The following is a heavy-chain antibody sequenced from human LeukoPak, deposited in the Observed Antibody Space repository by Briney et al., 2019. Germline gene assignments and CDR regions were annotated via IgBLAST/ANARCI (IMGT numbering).Heavy chain of an antibody. CDR3: ARENEEDYYGSGSYYGPRGGAFDI. Sequence: SETLSLTCTVSGGSISSYYWSGIQQPAGKGLEWIGRIYTSGSTNYNPSLKSRVTMSVDTSRNQFSLKLSSVTAADTAVYYCARENEEDYYGSGSYYGPRGGAFDIWGQGTMVTVSS. CDR1: GGSISSYY. D-gene: IGHD3-10*01. CDR2: IYTSGST. J-gene: IGHJ3*02. V-gene: IGHV4-4*07.